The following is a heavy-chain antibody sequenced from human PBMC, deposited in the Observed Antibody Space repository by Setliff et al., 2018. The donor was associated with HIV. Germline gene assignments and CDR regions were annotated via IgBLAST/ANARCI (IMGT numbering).Heavy chain of an antibody. CDR2: IRSQAFGATT. V-gene: IGHV3-49*04. CDR1: RFPFGDYA. D-gene: IGHD2-15*01. J-gene: IGHJ1*01. Sequence: QTGGSLRLSCTASRFPFGDYAMSWVRQAPGKGLEWVGFIRSQAFGATTEYAASVKGRFTISRDDSKSIAYLQMNSLKTEDTAVYFCTRHNTGWYPEYFQHWGQGTLVTVSS. CDR3: TRHNTGWYPEYFQH.